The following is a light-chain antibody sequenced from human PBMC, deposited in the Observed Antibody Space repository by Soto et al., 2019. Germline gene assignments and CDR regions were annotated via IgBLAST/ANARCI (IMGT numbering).Light chain of an antibody. Sequence: QSVLTQPASVSGSPGLSIAISCTGTSSDVGGYNSVSWYQQHPGNAPKLMIYDVSNRPSGVSNRFSGSKSGNTASLTISGLQAEDEGDYYCSSYTTGGSYVFGTGTKLTVL. CDR1: SSDVGGYNS. J-gene: IGLJ1*01. V-gene: IGLV2-14*01. CDR2: DVS. CDR3: SSYTTGGSYV.